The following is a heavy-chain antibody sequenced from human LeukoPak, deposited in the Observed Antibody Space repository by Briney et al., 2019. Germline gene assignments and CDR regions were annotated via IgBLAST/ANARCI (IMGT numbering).Heavy chain of an antibody. CDR3: ARSSGWELPSGAFDI. CDR2: MNHNSGNT. Sequence: ASVKVSCKASGYTFTSYDINWVRQAPGQEIEWMGWMNHNSGNTGYAQKFQGRVTITRNTSISTAYMELSSLRSEDTAVYYCARSSGWELPSGAFDIWGQGTMVTVSS. D-gene: IGHD1-26*01. V-gene: IGHV1-8*03. J-gene: IGHJ3*02. CDR1: GYTFTSYD.